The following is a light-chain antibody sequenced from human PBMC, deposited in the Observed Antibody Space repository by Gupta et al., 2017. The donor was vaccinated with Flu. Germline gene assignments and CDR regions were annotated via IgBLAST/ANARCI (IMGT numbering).Light chain of an antibody. CDR3: VPDGGSGIWV. CDR1: SASVSTSNY. CDR2: NKS. Sequence: QTVVTQEPSLAVSPGGTVTITCGLNSASVSTSNYPSSYRQTPAHAPRIIVYNKSRRSAGVPGRFSVSFGGGTAALNIMGAGEDEEDDYYCVPDGGSGIWVFGGGTKLTVL. J-gene: IGLJ3*02. V-gene: IGLV8-61*01.